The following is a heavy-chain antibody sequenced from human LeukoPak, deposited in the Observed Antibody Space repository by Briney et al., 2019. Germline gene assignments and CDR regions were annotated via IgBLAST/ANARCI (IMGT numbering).Heavy chain of an antibody. D-gene: IGHD3-22*01. J-gene: IGHJ4*02. Sequence: PSETLSLTCTVSGGSISSYYWSWIRQPAGKGLEWIGRIYTSGSTNYNPSLKSRVTMSVDTSKNQFSLKLSSVTAADTAVYYCARGTYYYDSSGPRFDYWGQGTLVTVSS. CDR3: ARGTYYYDSSGPRFDY. CDR1: GGSISSYY. V-gene: IGHV4-4*07. CDR2: IYTSGST.